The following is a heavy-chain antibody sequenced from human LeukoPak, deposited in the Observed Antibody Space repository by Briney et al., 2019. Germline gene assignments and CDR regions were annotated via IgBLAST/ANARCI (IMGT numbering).Heavy chain of an antibody. Sequence: GGSLRLSCTASGFTFGSYAMSWVRQAPGKGLEWVSSISGGSEDTYYADSVKGRFTISRDNSKSTLYPQMNSLRAEATAVYYCARTIAQYSNSWLYFYYGLDVWGRGTTVTVSS. CDR3: ARTIAQYSNSWLYFYYGLDV. J-gene: IGHJ6*01. V-gene: IGHV3-23*01. CDR1: GFTFGSYA. CDR2: ISGGSEDT. D-gene: IGHD6-13*01.